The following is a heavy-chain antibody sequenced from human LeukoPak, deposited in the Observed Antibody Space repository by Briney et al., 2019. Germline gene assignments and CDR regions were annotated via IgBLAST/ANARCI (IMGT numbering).Heavy chain of an antibody. V-gene: IGHV1-3*01. Sequence: GASVKVSCKASGYTFSNYAMHWVRQAPGQRLEWMGWINAGNGNTKYSQKFQGRVTITRDTSASTAYMELSSLRSEDTAVYYCARVNTMIRGVTHFDYWGQGTLVTVSS. CDR1: GYTFSNYA. CDR3: ARVNTMIRGVTHFDY. D-gene: IGHD3-10*01. J-gene: IGHJ4*02. CDR2: INAGNGNT.